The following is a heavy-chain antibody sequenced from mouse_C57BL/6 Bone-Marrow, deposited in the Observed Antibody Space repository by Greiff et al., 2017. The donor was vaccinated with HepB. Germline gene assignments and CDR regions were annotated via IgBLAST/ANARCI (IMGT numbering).Heavy chain of an antibody. CDR2: IYPRSGNT. V-gene: IGHV1-81*01. D-gene: IGHD3-2*02. Sequence: VQLQQSGAELARPGASVKLSCKASGYTFTSYGISWVKQRTGQGLEWIGEIYPRSGNTYYNEKFKGKATLTADKSSSTAYMELRSLTSEDSAVYFCARGFLDSSGFDYWGQGTTLTVSS. CDR3: ARGFLDSSGFDY. J-gene: IGHJ2*01. CDR1: GYTFTSYG.